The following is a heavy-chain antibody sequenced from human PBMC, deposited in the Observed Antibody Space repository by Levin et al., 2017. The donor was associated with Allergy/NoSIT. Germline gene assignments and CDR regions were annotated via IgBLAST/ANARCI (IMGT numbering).Heavy chain of an antibody. V-gene: IGHV3-64*01. Sequence: GESLKISCAASGFTFSSYAMHWVRQAPGKGLEYVSAISSNGGSTYYANSVKGRFTISRDNSKNTLYLQMGSLRAEDMAVYYCARDKGQGLPDVWGQGTTVTVSS. J-gene: IGHJ6*02. CDR3: ARDKGQGLPDV. CDR1: GFTFSSYA. D-gene: IGHD3-16*01. CDR2: ISSNGGST.